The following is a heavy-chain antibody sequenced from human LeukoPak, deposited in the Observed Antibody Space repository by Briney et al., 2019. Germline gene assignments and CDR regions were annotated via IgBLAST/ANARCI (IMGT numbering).Heavy chain of an antibody. CDR1: GYTFTSYG. Sequence: ASVKVSCKASGYTFTSYGISWVRQAPGQGLEWMGWISAYNGNTNYAQKLQGRVTMTTDTSTSTAYMELRSLRPDDTAVYYCARDREWFGESSFDYWGQGTLVTVSS. CDR2: ISAYNGNT. D-gene: IGHD3-10*01. CDR3: ARDREWFGESSFDY. V-gene: IGHV1-18*01. J-gene: IGHJ4*02.